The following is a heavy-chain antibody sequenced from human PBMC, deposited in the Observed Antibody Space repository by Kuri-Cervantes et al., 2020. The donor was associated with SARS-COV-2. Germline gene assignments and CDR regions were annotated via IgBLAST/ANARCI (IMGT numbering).Heavy chain of an antibody. V-gene: IGHV4-30-2*01. CDR3: ARVVGCVGSFCYYTNWFDH. D-gene: IGHD3-22*01. J-gene: IGHJ5*02. Sequence: LRLSCGVSGGTITSDGYSWSWIRQPPGKGLEFIGFIHASGSAYYNPSLQSRVTISVDRSKTQFSLTVTSVTAADTAVYYCARVVGCVGSFCYYTNWFDHWGHGTLVTVSS. CDR1: GGTITSDGYS. CDR2: IHASGSA.